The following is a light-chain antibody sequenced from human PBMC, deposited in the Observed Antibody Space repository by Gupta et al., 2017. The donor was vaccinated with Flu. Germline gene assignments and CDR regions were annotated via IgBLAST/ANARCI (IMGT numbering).Light chain of an antibody. Sequence: VLTQPPSVSGLPGPTGPISCTRSTSNIGAGFDLPWYQQLPRTAPKLLIYRNSTRPPGVPDRLSGSKSGTSASLAITGLQDDDEADYYCQCSDTSLSGNWVFGGGTKLTVL. CDR1: TSNIGAGFD. CDR2: RNS. V-gene: IGLV1-40*01. CDR3: QCSDTSLSGNWV. J-gene: IGLJ3*02.